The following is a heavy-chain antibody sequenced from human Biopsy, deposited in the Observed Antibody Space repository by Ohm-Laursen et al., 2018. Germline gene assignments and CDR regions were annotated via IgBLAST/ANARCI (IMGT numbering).Heavy chain of an antibody. Sequence: GSLRLSCAASGFMFSASWMSWVRQAPGKGLEWVANINPDGSVKYFADSVKGRFTISRDNAENSMYLQMSSLTVDDTAVYYCGRDERWGQGTLVTVSS. CDR1: GFMFSASW. J-gene: IGHJ4*02. V-gene: IGHV3-7*01. D-gene: IGHD5-24*01. CDR3: GRDER. CDR2: INPDGSVK.